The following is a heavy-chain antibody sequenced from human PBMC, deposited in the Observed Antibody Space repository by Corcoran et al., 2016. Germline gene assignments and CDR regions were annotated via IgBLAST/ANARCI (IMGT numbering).Heavy chain of an antibody. V-gene: IGHV6-1*01. CDR3: ARGPGRFQH. Sequence: QVQLQQSGPGLVKSSRTLSHTCAISGDSVSSNSAAWNWVRLSPSRGLEWLGRTYYRSRWYSDYAVAVKGRITIKADTSKNQFSLQVNSVTPEDTAVYYCARGPGRFQHWGQGTLVTVSS. J-gene: IGHJ1*01. D-gene: IGHD3-10*01. CDR1: GDSVSSNSAA. CDR2: TYYRSRWYS.